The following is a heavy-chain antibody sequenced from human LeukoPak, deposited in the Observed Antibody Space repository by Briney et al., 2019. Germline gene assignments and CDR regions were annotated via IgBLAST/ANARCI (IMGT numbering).Heavy chain of an antibody. CDR2: ISSSSGYI. J-gene: IGHJ4*02. D-gene: IGHD4-17*01. CDR1: GCTFSSYS. CDR3: ARDDGDYVRRFDY. Sequence: KTGRSLRLSCAASGCTFSSYSMNWVRQAPGKGLEWVSSISSSSGYIYYADSVKGRFTISRDNAKNSLYLQMNSLRAEDTAVYYCARDDGDYVRRFDYWGQGTLVTVSS. V-gene: IGHV3-21*01.